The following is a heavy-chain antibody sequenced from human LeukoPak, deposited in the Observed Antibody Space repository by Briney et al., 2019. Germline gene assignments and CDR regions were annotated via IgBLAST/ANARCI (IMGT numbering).Heavy chain of an antibody. V-gene: IGHV4-34*01. Sequence: GSLRLSCAASGFTFSNYGMHWVRQAPGKGLEWIGEINHSGSTNYNPSLKSRVTISVDTSKNQFSLKLSSVTAADTAVYYCARGPSGTRQGDYYYGMDVWGQGTTVTVSS. CDR3: ARGPSGTRQGDYYYGMDV. J-gene: IGHJ6*02. CDR2: INHSGST. CDR1: GFTFSNYG. D-gene: IGHD6-25*01.